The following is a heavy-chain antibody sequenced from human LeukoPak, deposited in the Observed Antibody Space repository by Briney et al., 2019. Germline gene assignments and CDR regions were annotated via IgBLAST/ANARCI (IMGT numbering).Heavy chain of an antibody. J-gene: IGHJ4*02. D-gene: IGHD3-3*01. CDR3: ARDFWSGYSTED. Sequence: GGSLRLSCEFSGIIFSTYAMNWVRQAPGKGLEWISYISGSSSGSTSITQYADSVKGRFTISRDNAKNSLHLQMDSLSAEDTAVYYCARDFWSGYSTEDWGQGALVIVSS. CDR1: GIIFSTYA. CDR2: ISGSSSGSTSIT. V-gene: IGHV3-48*04.